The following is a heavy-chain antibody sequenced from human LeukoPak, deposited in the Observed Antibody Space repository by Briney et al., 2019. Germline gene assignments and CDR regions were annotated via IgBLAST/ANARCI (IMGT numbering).Heavy chain of an antibody. J-gene: IGHJ4*02. CDR3: AKDLYYYDSSGYWAN. CDR1: GFTFDDYA. D-gene: IGHD3-22*01. CDR2: ISWNSGSI. V-gene: IGHV3-9*01. Sequence: SGGSLRLSCAASGFTFDDYAMHWVRQAPGKGLEWVSGISWNSGSIGYADSVKGRFTISRDNAKNSLYLQMNSLRAEDTALYYCAKDLYYYDSSGYWANWGQGTLVTVSS.